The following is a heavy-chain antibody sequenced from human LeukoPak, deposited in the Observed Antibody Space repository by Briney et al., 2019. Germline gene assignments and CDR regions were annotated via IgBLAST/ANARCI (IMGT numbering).Heavy chain of an antibody. CDR3: ANLPGPMNPRDFDI. Sequence: PGRSLRLSCAASGFTFSSYGMHWVRQAPGKGLEWVAVISSDGSNKYYADSVKGRFTISRDNSKNTLFLQMNSLRAEDTAVYYCANLPGPMNPRDFDIWGQGTMVTVSS. J-gene: IGHJ3*02. V-gene: IGHV3-30*18. CDR2: ISSDGSNK. D-gene: IGHD7-27*01. CDR1: GFTFSSYG.